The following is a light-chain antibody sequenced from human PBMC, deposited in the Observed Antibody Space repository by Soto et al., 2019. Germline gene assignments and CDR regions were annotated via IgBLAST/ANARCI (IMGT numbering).Light chain of an antibody. CDR1: QRISSY. V-gene: IGKV1-39*01. J-gene: IGKJ1*01. CDR2: GAS. CDR3: QQSYSTPPT. Sequence: DIQMTQSPSSLSASIGDRVTITCRASQRISSYLNWYQQKPGKAPKILIYGASSLLSGVPSRLSGSGSGTDFTLTISSMQPEDFATYYSQQSYSTPPTFGQGTKVEIK.